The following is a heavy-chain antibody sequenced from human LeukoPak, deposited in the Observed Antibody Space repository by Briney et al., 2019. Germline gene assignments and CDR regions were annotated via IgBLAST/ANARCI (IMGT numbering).Heavy chain of an antibody. CDR1: GGSISSYY. J-gene: IGHJ4*02. Sequence: ASETLSLTCTVSGGSISSYYWSWIRQPPGKGLEWIGYIYYSGSTNYKPSLKSRVTISVDTSKNQFSLKLSSVTAADTAVYYCARVYSSGWYYYWGQGTLVTVSS. D-gene: IGHD6-19*01. CDR3: ARVYSSGWYYY. CDR2: IYYSGST. V-gene: IGHV4-59*01.